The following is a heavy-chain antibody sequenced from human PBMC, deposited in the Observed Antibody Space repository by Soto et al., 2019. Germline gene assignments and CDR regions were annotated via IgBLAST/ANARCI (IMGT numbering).Heavy chain of an antibody. CDR2: ILVGGST. Sequence: GGSLRLSCAVSGFICSSYDMSWVRQAPGKGLEWVSTILVGGSTHYEDAVKGRFTISRDTSKNTVYLQMNSLTDGDTAVYYCAKETPTSGGPFEIYGQGKMVTVSS. CDR3: AKETPTSGGPFEI. CDR1: GFICSSYD. D-gene: IGHD2-15*01. J-gene: IGHJ3*02. V-gene: IGHV3-23*01.